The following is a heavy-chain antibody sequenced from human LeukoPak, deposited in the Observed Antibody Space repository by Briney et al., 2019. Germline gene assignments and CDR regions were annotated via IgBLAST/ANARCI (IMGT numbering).Heavy chain of an antibody. J-gene: IGHJ6*03. CDR1: GGSISSGSYY. CDR2: LYTSGST. Sequence: SQTLSLTCTVSGGSISSGSYYWSWIRHPAGKGLEWIVRLYTSGSTNYNPSLSSRVTISVDTSKNQFSLKVSSVTAADTAVYYCARDQYGSGSYYYYYYMDVWGKGTTVTISS. D-gene: IGHD3-10*01. V-gene: IGHV4-61*02. CDR3: ARDQYGSGSYYYYYYMDV.